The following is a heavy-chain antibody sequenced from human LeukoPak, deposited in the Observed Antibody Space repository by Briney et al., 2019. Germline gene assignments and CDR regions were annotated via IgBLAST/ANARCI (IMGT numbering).Heavy chain of an antibody. Sequence: SQTLSLTCAISGDSVSSNSAAWNWIRQSPWRGLEWLGRTYYRSKWYNDYAVSVKSRITINPGTSKNQFSLQLNSVTPEDTAVYYCARDRSLYYDILTGYPPTNWFDPWGQGTLVTVSS. D-gene: IGHD3-9*01. CDR1: GDSVSSNSAA. V-gene: IGHV6-1*01. J-gene: IGHJ5*02. CDR2: TYYRSKWYN. CDR3: ARDRSLYYDILTGYPPTNWFDP.